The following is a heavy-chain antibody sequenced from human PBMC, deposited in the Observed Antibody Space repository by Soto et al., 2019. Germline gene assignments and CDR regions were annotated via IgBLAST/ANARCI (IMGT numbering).Heavy chain of an antibody. V-gene: IGHV3-30*18. J-gene: IGHJ4*02. D-gene: IGHD6-13*01. Sequence: PGGSLRLSCAASGFTFSSYGMHWVRQAPGKGLEWVAIISYDGSNKYCADSVKGRFTISRDNSKNTLYLQMNSLRAEDTAVYYCAKEIAAAAFDYWGQGTLVTVSS. CDR2: ISYDGSNK. CDR1: GFTFSSYG. CDR3: AKEIAAAAFDY.